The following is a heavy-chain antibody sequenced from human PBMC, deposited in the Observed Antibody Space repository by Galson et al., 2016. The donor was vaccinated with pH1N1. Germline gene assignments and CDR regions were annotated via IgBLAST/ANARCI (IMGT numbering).Heavy chain of an antibody. D-gene: IGHD3-3*01. CDR3: AKLGNGFYEFDH. CDR2: ISSSYGNI. Sequence: SLRLSCAASGFTFSNFAMSWVRQAPGKGLEWVSAISSSYGNIFYADSVRGRFTISRDNSKNTLYLQLNSLRAEDSALYYCAKLGNGFYEFDHWGQGDVVTFPS. CDR1: GFTFSNFA. V-gene: IGHV3-23*01. J-gene: IGHJ4*02.